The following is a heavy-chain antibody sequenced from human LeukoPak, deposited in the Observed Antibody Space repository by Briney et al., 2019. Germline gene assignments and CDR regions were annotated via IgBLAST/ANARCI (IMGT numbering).Heavy chain of an antibody. CDR2: ISYDGSNK. Sequence: GGSLRLSCAASGFTFSSYAMHWVRQAPGKGLEWVAVISYDGSNKYYADSVKGRFTISRDNSKNTLYLQMNSLRAEDTAVYYCASPIRTLFAFDIWGQGTMVTVSS. J-gene: IGHJ3*02. V-gene: IGHV3-30*04. D-gene: IGHD3-10*01. CDR1: GFTFSSYA. CDR3: ASPIRTLFAFDI.